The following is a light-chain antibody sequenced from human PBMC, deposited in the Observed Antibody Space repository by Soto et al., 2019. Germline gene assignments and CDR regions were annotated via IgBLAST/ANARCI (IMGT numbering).Light chain of an antibody. Sequence: LTQPASVSGSPGQSITISCTGTSSDVGGYDYVSWYQQHPGKAPKLMIYEVSNRPSGVSNRFSGSKSGNTASLTVSGLQAEDEADYYCSSYTSRITRVFGTGTKVTVL. CDR3: SSYTSRITRV. CDR1: SSDVGGYDY. CDR2: EVS. V-gene: IGLV2-14*01. J-gene: IGLJ1*01.